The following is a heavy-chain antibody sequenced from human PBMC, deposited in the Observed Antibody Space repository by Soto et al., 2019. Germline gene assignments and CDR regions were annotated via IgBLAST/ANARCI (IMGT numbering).Heavy chain of an antibody. D-gene: IGHD6-13*01. Sequence: QVQLQESGPGLVKPSQTLSLTCTVSGGSISSGGYYWSWIRQHPGKGLECIGYIYYSGSTYYNPSLKSRVTISVDTSKSPFSLKLSSVTAADTAVYYCAIAAHFSSRFRWFDPWGQGILVTVSS. V-gene: IGHV4-31*03. CDR1: GGSISSGGYY. CDR3: AIAAHFSSRFRWFDP. J-gene: IGHJ5*02. CDR2: IYYSGST.